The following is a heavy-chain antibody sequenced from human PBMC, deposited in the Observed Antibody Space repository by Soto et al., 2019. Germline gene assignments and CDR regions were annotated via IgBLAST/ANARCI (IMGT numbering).Heavy chain of an antibody. CDR3: ARDELTRGGVIGIDY. CDR1: GYTFTSYG. D-gene: IGHD3-16*02. Sequence: ASVKVSCKASGYTFTSYGISWVRQAPGQGLEWMGWISAYNGNTNYAQKLQGRVTMTTDTSTSTAYMELRSLRSDDTAVYYCARDELTRGGVIGIDYWGQGTLVTVSS. J-gene: IGHJ4*02. V-gene: IGHV1-18*01. CDR2: ISAYNGNT.